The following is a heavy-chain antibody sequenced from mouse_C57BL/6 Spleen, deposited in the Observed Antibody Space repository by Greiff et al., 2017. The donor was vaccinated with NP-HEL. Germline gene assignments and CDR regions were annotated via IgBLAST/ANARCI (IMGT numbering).Heavy chain of an antibody. Sequence: VQLKQSGPELVKPGASVKISCKASGYAFSSSWMNWVKQRPGKGLEWIGRIYPGDGDTNYNGKFKGKATLTADKSSSTAYMQLSSLTSEDSAVYCCARGVLRYAMDYWGQGTSVTVSS. CDR1: GYAFSSSW. V-gene: IGHV1-82*01. CDR3: ARGVLRYAMDY. D-gene: IGHD1-1*01. CDR2: IYPGDGDT. J-gene: IGHJ4*01.